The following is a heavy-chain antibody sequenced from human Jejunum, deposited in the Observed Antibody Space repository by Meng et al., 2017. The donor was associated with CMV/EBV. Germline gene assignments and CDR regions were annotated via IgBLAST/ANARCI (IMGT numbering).Heavy chain of an antibody. CDR2: LIAVFDKT. CDR1: GGSFSTHT. Sequence: QVQCVEYGAEVKNPGSSVKVACKTSGGSFSTHTFSWVRQAPGQGLEWLGGLIAVFDKTKAAPRFQDRVTFTADESTSTAYMELSSLTFDDTAVYFCARGRRNEPLFDYWGQGTLVTVSS. CDR3: ARGRRNEPLFDY. D-gene: IGHD1-14*01. J-gene: IGHJ4*02. V-gene: IGHV1-69*13.